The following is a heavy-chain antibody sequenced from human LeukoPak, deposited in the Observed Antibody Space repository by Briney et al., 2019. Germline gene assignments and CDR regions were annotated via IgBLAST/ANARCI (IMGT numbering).Heavy chain of an antibody. D-gene: IGHD5-18*01. Sequence: GGSLKLSCAASGFTFSGSAMHWVRQASGKGLEWVGRIRSKANSYATAYAASVKGRFTISSDDSKNTAYLQMNSLKTEDTAVYYCTSPTAMVIDWGQGTLVTVSS. CDR3: TSPTAMVID. CDR2: IRSKANSYAT. V-gene: IGHV3-73*01. CDR1: GFTFSGSA. J-gene: IGHJ4*02.